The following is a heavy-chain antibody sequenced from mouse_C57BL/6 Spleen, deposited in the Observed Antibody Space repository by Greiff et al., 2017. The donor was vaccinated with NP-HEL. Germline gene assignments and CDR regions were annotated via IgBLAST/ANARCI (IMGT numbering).Heavy chain of an antibody. CDR1: GYAFSSSW. CDR3: AKGITTVVATDYYAMDY. D-gene: IGHD1-1*01. CDR2: IYPGDGDT. Sequence: QVHVQQSGPELMKPGASVKISCKASGYAFSSSWMNWVKQRPGKGLEWIGRIYPGDGDTNYNGKFKGKATLTADKSSSTAYMQLSSLTSEDSAVYVCAKGITTVVATDYYAMDYWGQGTSVTVSS. J-gene: IGHJ4*01. V-gene: IGHV1-82*01.